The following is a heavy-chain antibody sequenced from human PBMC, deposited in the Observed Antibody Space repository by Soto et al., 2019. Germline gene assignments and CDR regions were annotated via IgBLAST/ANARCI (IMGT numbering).Heavy chain of an antibody. V-gene: IGHV1-69*01. D-gene: IGHD2-21*01. J-gene: IGHJ4*02. CDR3: ARGTYCGCNCFFAREY. CDR2: INPMSRTA. CDR1: GDTSTTYV. Sequence: VQLVQSGAEVKKPGSSVKVSCKASGDTSTTYVTSWVRQAPGQGPEWIGGINPMSRTAKYSEKYNGRVTITADEATRTAYLDLTSLRFEDKAVYSCARGTYCGCNCFFAREYWGQGTLVNVSS.